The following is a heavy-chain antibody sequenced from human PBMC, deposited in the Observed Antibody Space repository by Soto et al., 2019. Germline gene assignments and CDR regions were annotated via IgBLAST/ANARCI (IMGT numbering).Heavy chain of an antibody. D-gene: IGHD6-6*01. CDR1: GFTFSSYE. J-gene: IGHJ6*02. Sequence: GGSLRLSCAASGFTFSSYEMNWVRQAPGKGLEWVSYISSSGSTIYYADSVKGRFTISRDNAKNSLYLQMNSLRAEDTAVYYCARDDSSSSYYYGMDVWGQGTTVTVSS. V-gene: IGHV3-48*03. CDR3: ARDDSSSSYYYGMDV. CDR2: ISSSGSTI.